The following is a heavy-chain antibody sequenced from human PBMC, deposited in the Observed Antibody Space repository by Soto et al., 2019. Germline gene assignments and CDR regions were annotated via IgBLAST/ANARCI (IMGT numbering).Heavy chain of an antibody. V-gene: IGHV1-18*04. CDR2: IRAYNDNT. J-gene: IGHJ4*02. D-gene: IGHD2-2*01. CDR3: ARGDALDY. CDR1: GYTFTSYG. Sequence: ASVKVSCKASGYTFTSYGISWVRQAPGQGLEWMGWIRAYNDNTNYPQKLQGRVTMTTDTSTSTAYMELRTLRSDGTAVYYCARGDALDYWGQGTLVTVSS.